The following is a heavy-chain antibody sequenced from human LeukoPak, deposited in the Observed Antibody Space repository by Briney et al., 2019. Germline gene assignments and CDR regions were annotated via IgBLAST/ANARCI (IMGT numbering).Heavy chain of an antibody. CDR2: IYYSGST. CDR3: ARVFVYDSSGGDAFDI. Sequence: SETLSLTCTVSGGSISSYYWSWIRQPPGKGLEWIGYIYYSGSTNYKPSLKSRVTISVDTSKNQFSLKLSSVTAADTAMYYCARVFVYDSSGGDAFDIWGQGTMVTVSS. V-gene: IGHV4-59*01. J-gene: IGHJ3*02. D-gene: IGHD3-22*01. CDR1: GGSISSYY.